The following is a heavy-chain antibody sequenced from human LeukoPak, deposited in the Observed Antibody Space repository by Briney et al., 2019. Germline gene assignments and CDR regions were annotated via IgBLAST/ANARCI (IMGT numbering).Heavy chain of an antibody. CDR1: GFTFSSYE. Sequence: GGSLRLSCTASGFTFSSYEMNWVRQAPGKGLEWVSYIRSDGSTIFYADSVKGRFTISRDNAKNPLYLQMNSLRAEDTAVYYCARQRWSWYFYMDVWGKGTTVTISS. CDR2: IRSDGSTI. D-gene: IGHD2-15*01. J-gene: IGHJ6*03. CDR3: ARQRWSWYFYMDV. V-gene: IGHV3-48*03.